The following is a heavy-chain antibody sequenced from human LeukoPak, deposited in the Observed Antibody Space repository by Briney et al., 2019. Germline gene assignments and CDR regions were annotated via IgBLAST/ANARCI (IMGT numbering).Heavy chain of an antibody. J-gene: IGHJ4*02. V-gene: IGHV4-34*01. D-gene: IGHD4-17*01. CDR3: AKERGYSGDPQDFDY. CDR2: INHSGST. Sequence: PSETLSLTCAVYGGSFSGYYWSWIRRPPGKGLEWIGEINHSGSTNYNPSLKSRVTISVDTSKNQFSLKLSSVTAEDTAVYYCAKERGYSGDPQDFDYWGQGTLVTVSS. CDR1: GGSFSGYY.